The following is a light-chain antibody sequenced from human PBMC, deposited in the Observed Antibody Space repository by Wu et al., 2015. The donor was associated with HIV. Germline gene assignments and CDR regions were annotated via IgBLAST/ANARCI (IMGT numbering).Light chain of an antibody. V-gene: IGKV1-33*01. J-gene: IGKJ2*03. CDR1: QDISNY. CDR2: DAS. CDR3: QQYDNLPYS. Sequence: DIQMTQSPSSQSASVGDRVTITCQASQDISNYLNWYQQKPGKAPKLLIYDASNLETGVPSRFSGSGSGTDFTFTISSLQPEDIATYYXQQYDNLPYSFGQGTKLEIK.